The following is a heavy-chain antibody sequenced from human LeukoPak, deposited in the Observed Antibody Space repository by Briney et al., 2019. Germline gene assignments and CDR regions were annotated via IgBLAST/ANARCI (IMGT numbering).Heavy chain of an antibody. V-gene: IGHV1-69*05. J-gene: IGHJ5*02. CDR1: GGTFSSYA. CDR3: AVGNFTYYYDSSGYYWFDP. CDR2: IIPIFGTA. D-gene: IGHD3-22*01. Sequence: GSSVMVSCKASGGTFSSYAISWVRQAPGQGLEWMGRIIPIFGTANYAQKFQGRVTITTDESTSTAYMELSSLRSEDTAVYYCAVGNFTYYYDSSGYYWFDPWGQGTLVTVSS.